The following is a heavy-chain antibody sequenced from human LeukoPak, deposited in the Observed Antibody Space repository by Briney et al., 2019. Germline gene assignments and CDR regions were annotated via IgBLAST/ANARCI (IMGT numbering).Heavy chain of an antibody. CDR1: GGSISSSSYY. J-gene: IGHJ4*02. CDR2: IYYSGST. V-gene: IGHV4-39*01. D-gene: IGHD5-18*01. Sequence: SETLSLTCTVSGGSISSSSYYWGWIRQPPGKGLEWIGSIYYSGSTYYNPSLKSRVTISVDTSKNQFSLKLRSVTAADTAVYYCARGRRRGYSYGGEPFDYWGQGTLVTVSS. CDR3: ARGRRRGYSYGGEPFDY.